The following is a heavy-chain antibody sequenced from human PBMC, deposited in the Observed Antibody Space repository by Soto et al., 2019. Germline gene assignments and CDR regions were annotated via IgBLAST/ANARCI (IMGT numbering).Heavy chain of an antibody. V-gene: IGHV3-23*01. Sequence: GGSLRLSCAASGFTFSSYAMSWVRQAPGKGLEWVSAISGSGGSTYYADSVKGRFTISRDNSKNTLYLQMNSLRAEDTAVYYCAKLGCSSTSCYYYYYYMDVWGKGTTVTVSS. CDR1: GFTFSSYA. D-gene: IGHD2-2*01. J-gene: IGHJ6*03. CDR2: ISGSGGST. CDR3: AKLGCSSTSCYYYYYYMDV.